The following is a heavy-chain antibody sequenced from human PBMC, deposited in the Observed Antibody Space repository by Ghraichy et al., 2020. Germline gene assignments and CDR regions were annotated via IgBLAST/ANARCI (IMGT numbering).Heavy chain of an antibody. D-gene: IGHD3-3*01. V-gene: IGHV4-34*01. CDR1: GGSFRDFL. CDR3: VRATIRDGMDV. J-gene: IGHJ6*02. Sequence: SETLSLTCALYGGSFRDFLWTWIRQSPGKGLEYIGEIDVRGTTDHNPSLRSRVTMSVDTSSNHFSLKLTSVTAAVTAIYYCVRATIRDGMDVWGQGTTVLVSS. CDR2: IDVRGTT.